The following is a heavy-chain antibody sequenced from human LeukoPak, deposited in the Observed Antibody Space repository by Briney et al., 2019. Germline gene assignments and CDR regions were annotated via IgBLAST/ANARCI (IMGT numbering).Heavy chain of an antibody. Sequence: SETLSLTCAVSGYSISSGYYWGWIRQPPGKGLEWIGSIYHSGSTYYNPSLKSRVTISIDMSKKQFFLKLTSLTAADTAMYYCARDPTTVVTTPHYFDDWGQGTLVTVSS. CDR2: IYHSGST. D-gene: IGHD4-23*01. V-gene: IGHV4-38-2*02. CDR3: ARDPTTVVTTPHYFDD. CDR1: GYSISSGYY. J-gene: IGHJ4*02.